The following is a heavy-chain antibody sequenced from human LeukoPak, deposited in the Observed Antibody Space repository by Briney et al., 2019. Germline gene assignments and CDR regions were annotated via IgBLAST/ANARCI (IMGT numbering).Heavy chain of an antibody. V-gene: IGHV4-59*08. J-gene: IGHJ4*02. D-gene: IGHD6-19*01. CDR1: GGSISSYY. CDR2: IYYSGST. Sequence: SETLSLTCTVSGGSISSYYWSWIRQPPGKGLEWIGYIYYSGSTNYNPSLKSRVTISVDTSKNQFSLKLSSVTAADTAVYYCASLEAVAGTFYFDYWGQGTLVTVSS. CDR3: ASLEAVAGTFYFDY.